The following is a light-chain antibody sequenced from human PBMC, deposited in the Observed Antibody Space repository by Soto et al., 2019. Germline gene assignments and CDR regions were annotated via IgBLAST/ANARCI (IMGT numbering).Light chain of an antibody. J-gene: IGKJ2*01. V-gene: IGKV3-20*01. CDR3: QQYGNSPYS. CDR1: QSVDNNY. Sequence: EIVLTQSPGTLSLSPGESATLSCRASQSVDNNYVAWYQQKPGQAPTLLIHGASYRAAGIPDRFSGSGSGTDFTLTISRLEPEDFAVFHCQQYGNSPYSFDQGTKLKI. CDR2: GAS.